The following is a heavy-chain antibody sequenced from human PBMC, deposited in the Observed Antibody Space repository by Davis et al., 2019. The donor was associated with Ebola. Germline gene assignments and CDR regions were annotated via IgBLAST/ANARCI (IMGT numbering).Heavy chain of an antibody. V-gene: IGHV3-53*01. J-gene: IGHJ6*02. CDR3: ARDQTLYYDFWSGYPVTYGMDV. Sequence: PGGSLRLSCAASGFTVSSNYMSWVRQAPGKGLEWVSVSYSGGSTYYADSVKGRFTISRDNSKNTLYLQMNSLRAEDTAVYYCARDQTLYYDFWSGYPVTYGMDVWGQGTTVTVSS. CDR1: GFTVSSNY. CDR2: SYSGGST. D-gene: IGHD3-3*01.